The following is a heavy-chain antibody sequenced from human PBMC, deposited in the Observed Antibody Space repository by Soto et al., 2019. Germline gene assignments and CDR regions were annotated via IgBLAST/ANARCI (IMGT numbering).Heavy chain of an antibody. D-gene: IGHD1-26*01. Sequence: QVQLQESGPGLVKPSGTLSLTCAVSGGSISSSNWWSWVRQPPGKGLEWIGEIYHSGSTNYNPSLPRRVTISVDKSKNQFSLKLSSVTAADTAVYYCARVSGSYYYGMDVWGQGTTVTVSS. J-gene: IGHJ6*02. V-gene: IGHV4-4*02. CDR2: IYHSGST. CDR1: GGSISSSNW. CDR3: ARVSGSYYYGMDV.